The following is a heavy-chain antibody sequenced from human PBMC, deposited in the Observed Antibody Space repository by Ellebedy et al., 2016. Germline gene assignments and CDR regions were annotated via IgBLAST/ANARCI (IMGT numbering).Heavy chain of an antibody. CDR1: GFTFSSYS. CDR3: ARAVMYYFDY. V-gene: IGHV3-48*04. J-gene: IGHJ4*02. D-gene: IGHD4-11*01. Sequence: GESLKISCAASGFTFSSYSMNWVRQAPGKGLEWVSYISSSSSTIYYADSVKGRFTISRDNAKNSLYLQMNSLRAEDTAVYYCARAVMYYFDYWGQGTLVTVSS. CDR2: ISSSSSTI.